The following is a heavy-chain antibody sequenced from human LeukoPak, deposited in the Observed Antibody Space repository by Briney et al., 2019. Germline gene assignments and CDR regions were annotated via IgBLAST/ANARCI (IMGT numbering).Heavy chain of an antibody. D-gene: IGHD1-26*01. V-gene: IGHV4-4*02. J-gene: IGHJ4*02. CDR3: ARGLLVGNTGYYFDY. CDR1: GGSISSTNW. Sequence: PSETLSLTCGVSGGSISSTNWYSWVRQPPGQGLEWIGEISLSGLTNYNPSLKSRVTMSLDKPKNLLSLTLTSVTAADTAVYYCARGLLVGNTGYYFDYWGQGTLVTVSS. CDR2: ISLSGLT.